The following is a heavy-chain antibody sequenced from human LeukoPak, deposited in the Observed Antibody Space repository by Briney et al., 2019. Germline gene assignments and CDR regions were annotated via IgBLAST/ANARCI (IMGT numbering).Heavy chain of an antibody. CDR2: INHSGST. J-gene: IGHJ4*02. D-gene: IGHD3-10*01. CDR3: ARGPSYYGSGSYIDY. V-gene: IGHV4-34*01. CDR1: GGSFSGYY. Sequence: SETLSLTCAVYGGSFSGYYWSWIRQPPGKGLEWIGEINHSGSTNYNPSLKSRVTISVGTSKNQFSLKLSSVTAADTAVYYCARGPSYYGSGSYIDYWGQGTLVTVSS.